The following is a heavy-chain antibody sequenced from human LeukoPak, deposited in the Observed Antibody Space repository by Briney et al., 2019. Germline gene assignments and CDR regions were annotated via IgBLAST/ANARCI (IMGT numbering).Heavy chain of an antibody. CDR3: ARDLRYCMDV. Sequence: PGRSLRLSCAASGFTFSSYGMHWVRQAPGKGLEWVAVIWYDGSNKYYADSAKGRFTISRDNSKNTLYLQMNSLRAEDTAVYYCARDLRYCMDVWGKGTTVAVSS. CDR1: GFTFSSYG. D-gene: IGHD3-9*01. CDR2: IWYDGSNK. V-gene: IGHV3-33*01. J-gene: IGHJ6*04.